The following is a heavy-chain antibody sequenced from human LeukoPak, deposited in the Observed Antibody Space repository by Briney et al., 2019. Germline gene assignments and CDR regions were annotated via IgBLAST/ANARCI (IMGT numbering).Heavy chain of an antibody. Sequence: GGSLSLSCAASGFTVSSNYMSWVRQAPGKGLEWVSVIYSGGSTYYADSVKGRFTISRDNSKNTLYLQMNSLRAEDTAVYYCARVRPSYYYGMDVWGQGTTVTVSS. V-gene: IGHV3-53*01. CDR3: ARVRPSYYYGMDV. J-gene: IGHJ6*02. CDR1: GFTVSSNY. CDR2: IYSGGST.